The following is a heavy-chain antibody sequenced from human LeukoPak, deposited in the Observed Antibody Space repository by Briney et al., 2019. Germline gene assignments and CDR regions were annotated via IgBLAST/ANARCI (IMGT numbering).Heavy chain of an antibody. CDR1: GGTFSSYA. J-gene: IGHJ5*02. Sequence: ASVKVSCKASGGTFSSYAISWVRQAPGQGLEWMGGIIPIFGTANYAQKFQGRVTITAGESTSTAYMELSSLRSEDTAVYYCARDLAAAGSTHPGFDPWGQGTLVTVSS. D-gene: IGHD6-13*01. V-gene: IGHV1-69*13. CDR3: ARDLAAAGSTHPGFDP. CDR2: IIPIFGTA.